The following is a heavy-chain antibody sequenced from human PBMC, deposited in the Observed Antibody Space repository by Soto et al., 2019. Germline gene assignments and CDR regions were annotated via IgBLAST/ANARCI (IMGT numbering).Heavy chain of an antibody. V-gene: IGHV3-30-3*01. D-gene: IGHD4-17*01. CDR3: ARRPVTYYLDY. CDR2: ISYDGSNK. CDR1: GFTFSNYA. Sequence: QVQLVESGGGVVQPGRSLRLSCAASGFTFSNYAMHWVRQAPGKGLEWVAVISYDGSNKYYADSVKGRFTISRDNSKNTLYLQMNSLRAEDTAVYYCARRPVTYYLDYGGQGTLVTVSS. J-gene: IGHJ4*02.